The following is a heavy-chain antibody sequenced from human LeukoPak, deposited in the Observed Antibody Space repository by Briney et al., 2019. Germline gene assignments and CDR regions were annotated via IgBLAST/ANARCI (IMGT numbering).Heavy chain of an antibody. Sequence: GGSLRLSCAASGFTFDDYAMHWVRQPPGKGLEWVSLLTWDGGTAYYAGSVKGRFIISRDSSKNSLYLQMNSLRPEDTALYYCARSQPNYYYFMDVWGTGTTVTVSS. V-gene: IGHV3-43D*03. D-gene: IGHD2-2*01. J-gene: IGHJ6*03. CDR2: LTWDGGTA. CDR1: GFTFDDYA. CDR3: ARSQPNYYYFMDV.